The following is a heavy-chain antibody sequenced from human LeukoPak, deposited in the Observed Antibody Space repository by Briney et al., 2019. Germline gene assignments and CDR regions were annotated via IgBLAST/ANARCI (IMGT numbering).Heavy chain of an antibody. D-gene: IGHD6-6*01. J-gene: IGHJ4*02. CDR1: GSSFTSND. CDR2: MNPNSGNT. Sequence: ASVKVSFTASGSSFTSNDINWVRQATGQGLEWMGWMNPNSGNTGYAQKFQGRVTMTRNTSISTAYMEMSSLRSEDTAVYYCARREQLAIDYWGQGTLVTVSS. V-gene: IGHV1-8*01. CDR3: ARREQLAIDY.